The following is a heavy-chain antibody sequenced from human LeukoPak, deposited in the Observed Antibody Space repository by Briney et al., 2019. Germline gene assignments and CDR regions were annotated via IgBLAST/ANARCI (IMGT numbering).Heavy chain of an antibody. Sequence: PGGSLRLSCAASGFTFSSYSMNWVRQAPGKGLEWVSSISSSSNYIYYADSVKGRFTISRDNAKNSLYVQMNSLRAEDTAVYYCARGGAQKLVWFGELFGDYWGQGTLVTVSS. CDR1: GFTFSSYS. V-gene: IGHV3-21*01. CDR2: ISSSSNYI. CDR3: ARGGAQKLVWFGELFGDY. D-gene: IGHD3-10*01. J-gene: IGHJ4*02.